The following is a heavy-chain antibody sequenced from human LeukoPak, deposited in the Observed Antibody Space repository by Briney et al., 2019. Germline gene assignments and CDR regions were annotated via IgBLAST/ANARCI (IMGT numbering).Heavy chain of an antibody. CDR3: ARGLSCSGNTCYAAHFDS. CDR1: GYTFSSYA. D-gene: IGHD2-15*01. V-gene: IGHV1-3*01. CDR2: INGGNGNT. J-gene: IGHJ4*02. Sequence: GASVKVSCKASGYTFSSYAMHWVRQAPGQRLEWMGWINGGNGNTEYSQKFQGRVAMTRDTSTSTAYMELRSLRSDDTAVYYCARGLSCSGNTCYAAHFDSWGQGTLVTVSS.